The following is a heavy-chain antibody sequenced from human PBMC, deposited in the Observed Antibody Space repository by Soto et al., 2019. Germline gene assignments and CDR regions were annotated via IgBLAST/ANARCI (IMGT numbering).Heavy chain of an antibody. V-gene: IGHV3-23*01. J-gene: IGHJ4*02. CDR2: MSGSTGIT. CDR3: AKGYCSTTDCSFDY. CDR1: GFTFSNFA. D-gene: IGHD2-2*01. Sequence: GESLRLSCVASGFTFSNFAMNWVRQAPGEGLEWVSVMSGSTGITYYADSAKGRFTISRDNSKNTVYLQMNSLRAEDTALYYCAKGYCSTTDCSFDYWGQGTLVTVSS.